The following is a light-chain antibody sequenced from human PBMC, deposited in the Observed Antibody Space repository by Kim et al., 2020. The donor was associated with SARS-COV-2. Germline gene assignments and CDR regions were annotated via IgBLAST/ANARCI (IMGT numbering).Light chain of an antibody. V-gene: IGKV3-11*01. Sequence: LSPGRRAAPSGRASQSGSSYFAWYQQRPGQAPRRLIYEAASRATGIPARFSGSGSGTDFTLTISSLEPEDFAVYYCQQRSNWPPYSFGQGTKLEIK. CDR1: QSGSSY. CDR3: QQRSNWPPYS. CDR2: EAA. J-gene: IGKJ2*03.